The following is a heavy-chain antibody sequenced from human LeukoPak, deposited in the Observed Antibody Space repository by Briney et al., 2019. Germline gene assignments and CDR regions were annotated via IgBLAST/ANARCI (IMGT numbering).Heavy chain of an antibody. V-gene: IGHV3-30-3*01. J-gene: IGHJ4*02. CDR3: ARSPRNHDYGGIEYDY. CDR2: ISYDGSNK. CDR1: GFTFSSYA. Sequence: GGSLRLSCAASGFTFSSYAMHWVRQAPGKGLEWVAVISYDGSNKYYADSVKGRFTISRDNSKNTLYLQMNSLRVEDTAVYYCARSPRNHDYGGIEYDYWGQGTLVTVSS. D-gene: IGHD4-23*01.